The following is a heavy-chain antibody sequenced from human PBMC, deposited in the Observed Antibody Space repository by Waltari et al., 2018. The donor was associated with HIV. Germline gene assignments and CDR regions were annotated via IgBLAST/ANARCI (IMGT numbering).Heavy chain of an antibody. CDR2: IKQDGSEK. V-gene: IGHV3-7*01. Sequence: EVQLVESGGGLVQPGGSLRLSCGASGFTFTSYWMSRVRQAPGKGVEWVANIKQDGSEKYYVDSMKGRFTISRDNAKNSLYLQMNSLRAEDTAVYYCARVRGYSCWDWGQGTLVTVSS. CDR3: ARVRGYSCWD. CDR1: GFTFTSYW. J-gene: IGHJ4*02. D-gene: IGHD2-2*01.